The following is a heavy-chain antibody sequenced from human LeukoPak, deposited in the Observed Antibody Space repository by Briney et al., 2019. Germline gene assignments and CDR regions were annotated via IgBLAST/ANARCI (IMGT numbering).Heavy chain of an antibody. CDR3: ARTVTTYYMDV. Sequence: ASVKVSCKASGYTFTSYGISWVRQAPGQGLEWMGWMNPNSGNTGYAQKFQGRVTMTRNTSISTAYMELSSLRSEDTAVYYCARTVTTYYMDVWGKGTTVTISS. J-gene: IGHJ6*03. V-gene: IGHV1-8*02. CDR2: MNPNSGNT. CDR1: GYTFTSYG. D-gene: IGHD4-17*01.